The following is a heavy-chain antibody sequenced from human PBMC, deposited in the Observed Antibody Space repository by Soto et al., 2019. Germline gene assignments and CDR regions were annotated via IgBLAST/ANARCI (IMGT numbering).Heavy chain of an antibody. D-gene: IGHD2-15*01. J-gene: IGHJ5*02. CDR1: GFTFSSFA. Sequence: QVQLVESGGGVVQPGRSLRLSCAASGFTFSSFAMHWVRQAPGKGLEWVAVIWYDGSNQEYADSVKGRFTISRDNSKNTLYVQMKSLRDEDTAVYHCAKASAYCSGGSCYGHNWLDPWGQGTLVTVSS. CDR2: IWYDGSNQ. CDR3: AKASAYCSGGSCYGHNWLDP. V-gene: IGHV3-33*06.